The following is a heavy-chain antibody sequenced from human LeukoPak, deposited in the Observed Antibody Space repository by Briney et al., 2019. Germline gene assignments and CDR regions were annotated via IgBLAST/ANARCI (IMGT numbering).Heavy chain of an antibody. Sequence: ASVKVSCKASGYTFTSYAIHWVRQAPGQGLEWMGWISAYNGNTNYAQKLQGRVTMTTDTSTSTAYMELRSLRSDDTAVYYCARDPYYDSSGYGDYWGQGTLVTVSS. D-gene: IGHD3-22*01. CDR2: ISAYNGNT. CDR3: ARDPYYDSSGYGDY. J-gene: IGHJ4*02. V-gene: IGHV1-18*04. CDR1: GYTFTSYA.